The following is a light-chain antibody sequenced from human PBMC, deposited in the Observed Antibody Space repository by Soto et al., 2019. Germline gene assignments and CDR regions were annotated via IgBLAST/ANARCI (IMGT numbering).Light chain of an antibody. CDR3: QQYNSLPVT. Sequence: EIVLTQSPGSLSLSPGERATLSCRASQSIRNSYLAWIQQKPGQGPRLLISGASSRATGIPDRFSGSGSGTDFTLTISRLEPEDFAVYFCQQYNSLPVTFGQGTKVEIK. CDR2: GAS. CDR1: QSIRNSY. V-gene: IGKV3-20*01. J-gene: IGKJ1*01.